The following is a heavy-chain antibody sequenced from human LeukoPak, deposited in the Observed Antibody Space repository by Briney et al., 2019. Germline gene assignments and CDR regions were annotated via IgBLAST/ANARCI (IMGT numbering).Heavy chain of an antibody. CDR3: ARDSGDGFDI. CDR1: GFTFNVYE. CDR2: ISNSGSTK. J-gene: IGHJ3*02. Sequence: PGGSLRLSCAASGFTFNVYEMNWVRQAPGEGLEWVSYISNSGSTKYYADSVKGRFTISRDNAKKSLYVQMNSLRAEDTAVYYCARDSGDGFDIWGQGTMVTVSS. V-gene: IGHV3-48*03. D-gene: IGHD3-10*01.